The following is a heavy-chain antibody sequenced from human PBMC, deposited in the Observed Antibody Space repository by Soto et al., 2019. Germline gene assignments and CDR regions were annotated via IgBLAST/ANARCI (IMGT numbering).Heavy chain of an antibody. V-gene: IGHV1-18*01. D-gene: IGHD3-3*01. J-gene: IGHJ3*02. CDR3: ASTYYDFWSGYFAGTGAFDI. CDR2: ISAYNGNT. Sequence: ASVKVSCKASGYTFTSYGISWGRQAPGQGLEWMGWISAYNGNTNYAQKLQGRVTMTTDTSTSTAYMELRSLRSDDTAVYYCASTYYDFWSGYFAGTGAFDIWGQGTMVTVSS. CDR1: GYTFTSYG.